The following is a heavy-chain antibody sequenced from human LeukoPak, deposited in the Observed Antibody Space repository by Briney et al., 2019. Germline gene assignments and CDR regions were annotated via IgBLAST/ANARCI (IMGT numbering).Heavy chain of an antibody. D-gene: IGHD6-19*01. CDR3: AKNIAVPGTDYYYGMDV. J-gene: IGHJ6*04. V-gene: IGHV3-23*01. CDR1: GFTFSSYG. CDR2: ISGSGGST. Sequence: GGSLRLSCEASGFTFSSYGMSWVRQAPGKGLEWVSAISGSGGSTYYADSVKGRFTISRDNSKNTLYLQMNSLRAEDTAVYYCAKNIAVPGTDYYYGMDVWGKGTTVTVSS.